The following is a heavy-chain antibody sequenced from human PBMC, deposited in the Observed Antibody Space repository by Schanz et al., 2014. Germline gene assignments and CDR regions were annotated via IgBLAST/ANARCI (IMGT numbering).Heavy chain of an antibody. CDR3: AKEFSSSWWYGMDV. CDR1: GFTFNNYD. V-gene: IGHV3-23*04. CDR2: ISGGGGSA. Sequence: LVESGGGLVQPGGSLRLSCAASGFTFNNYDMNWVRLVPGKGLECVSGISGGGGSAYYADSVKGRFTISRDNSKNTLYLRMNSLRAEDTAVYYCAKEFSSSWWYGMDVWGQGTTVTVSS. J-gene: IGHJ6*02. D-gene: IGHD6-13*01.